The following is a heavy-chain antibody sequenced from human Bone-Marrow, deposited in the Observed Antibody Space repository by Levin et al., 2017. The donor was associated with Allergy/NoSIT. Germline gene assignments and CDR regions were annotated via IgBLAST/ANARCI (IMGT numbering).Heavy chain of an antibody. CDR1: GDSISSRSYY. D-gene: IGHD1-26*01. CDR3: ATNSGSYLRYFDF. V-gene: IGHV4-39*01. CDR2: FYYSGST. Sequence: ESLKISCTVSGDSISSRSYYWGWIRQPPGKGLEWIGSFYYSGSTYLNPSLKSRVTISVDTSKNQFSLRLSSVTAADTAVYYCATNSGSYLRYFDFWGQGTLVTVSS. J-gene: IGHJ4*02.